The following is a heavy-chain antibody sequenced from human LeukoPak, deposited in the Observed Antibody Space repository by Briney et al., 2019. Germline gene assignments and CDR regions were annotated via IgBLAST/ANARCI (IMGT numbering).Heavy chain of an antibody. CDR3: ATDGSGNSHYYYYYMDV. Sequence: GASVKVSCKASGYTFTSYYMHWVRQAPGQGLEWMGIINPSGGSTSYAQKFQGRVTMTRDMSTSTVYMELSSLRSEDTAVYYCATDGSGNSHYYYYYMDVWGKGTTVTVSS. CDR1: GYTFTSYY. J-gene: IGHJ6*03. V-gene: IGHV1-46*01. D-gene: IGHD3-10*01. CDR2: INPSGGST.